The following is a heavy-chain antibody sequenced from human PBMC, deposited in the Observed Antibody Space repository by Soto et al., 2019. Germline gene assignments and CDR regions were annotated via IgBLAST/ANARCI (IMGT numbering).Heavy chain of an antibody. CDR1: GYTFTSYD. CDR2: MNPNSGNT. D-gene: IGHD6-19*01. Sequence: QVQLVQSGAEVKKPGASVKVSCKASGYTFTSYDINWERQATGQGREWMGWMNPNSGNTGYAQKFKGRVTMTRNTSISTAYMELSSLRSENPAVYYCAREYSSGWSKDWGQGPLVTVSS. J-gene: IGHJ4*02. CDR3: AREYSSGWSKD. V-gene: IGHV1-8*01.